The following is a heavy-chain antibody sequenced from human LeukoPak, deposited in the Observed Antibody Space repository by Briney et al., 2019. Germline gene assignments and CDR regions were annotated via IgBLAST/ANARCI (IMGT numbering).Heavy chain of an antibody. CDR3: AREEFGCSYGLDY. V-gene: IGHV3-30*04. D-gene: IGHD5-18*01. Sequence: GRSLRLSCAASGFTFSSYAMHWVRQAPGKGLEWVAVISYDGSNKYYADSVKGRFTISRDNSKNTLYLQMNSLGAEDTAVYYCAREEFGCSYGLDYWGQGTLVTVSS. CDR1: GFTFSSYA. CDR2: ISYDGSNK. J-gene: IGHJ4*02.